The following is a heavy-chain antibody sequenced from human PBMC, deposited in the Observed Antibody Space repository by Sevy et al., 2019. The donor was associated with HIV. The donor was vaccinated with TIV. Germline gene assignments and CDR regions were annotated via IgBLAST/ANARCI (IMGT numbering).Heavy chain of an antibody. CDR1: GYTFTGYY. CDR2: INPNSGGT. J-gene: IGHJ3*02. Sequence: ASVKVSCKASGYTFTGYYMHWVRQAPGQGREWMGWINPNSGGTNYEQKFQGRVTMTRDTYISTAYMELSRLGSDETAVYYCARSISAGNPDAFDIWGQGTMVTVSS. D-gene: IGHD3-3*02. CDR3: ARSISAGNPDAFDI. V-gene: IGHV1-2*02.